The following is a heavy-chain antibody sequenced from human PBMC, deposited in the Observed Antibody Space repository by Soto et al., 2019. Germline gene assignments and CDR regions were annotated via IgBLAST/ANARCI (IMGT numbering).Heavy chain of an antibody. CDR1: GFNFSNFD. CDR3: ARDHLWAFDY. Sequence: PGGSLRLSCVASGFNFSNFDMNWVRQTPGGGLEWISLISERGITTTYADSVRSRFTISIDIAKNSLYLQMNSLRDEDTAVYFCARDHLWAFDYWGQGVLVTVSS. V-gene: IGHV3-48*02. D-gene: IGHD3-3*02. J-gene: IGHJ4*02. CDR2: ISERGITT.